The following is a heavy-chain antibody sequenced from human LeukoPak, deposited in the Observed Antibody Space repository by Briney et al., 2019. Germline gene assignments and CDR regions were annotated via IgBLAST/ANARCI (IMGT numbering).Heavy chain of an antibody. V-gene: IGHV3-30-3*01. Sequence: GGSLRLSCAASGFTFNSYAMHWVRQTPGKGLEWAAFISYDGSNKLYADSVKGRFTISRDSSKNTLFLQMNSLRAEDTAVYYCARCQLICYGMDVWGQGTTVTASS. CDR1: GFTFNSYA. J-gene: IGHJ6*02. CDR2: ISYDGSNK. CDR3: ARCQLICYGMDV. D-gene: IGHD5-24*01.